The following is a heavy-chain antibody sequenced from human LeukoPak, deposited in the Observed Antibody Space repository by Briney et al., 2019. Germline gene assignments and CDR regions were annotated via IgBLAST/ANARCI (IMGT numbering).Heavy chain of an antibody. Sequence: GASVKVSCKASGYTFTSYGISWVRQAPGQGLEWMGWISAYNGNTNYAQKLQGRVTMTTDTSTSTAYMELRSLRSDDTAVYYCARDGSRRTVVTPYYYYGMDVWGQGTTVTVSS. J-gene: IGHJ6*02. V-gene: IGHV1-18*01. CDR2: ISAYNGNT. D-gene: IGHD4-23*01. CDR1: GYTFTSYG. CDR3: ARDGSRRTVVTPYYYYGMDV.